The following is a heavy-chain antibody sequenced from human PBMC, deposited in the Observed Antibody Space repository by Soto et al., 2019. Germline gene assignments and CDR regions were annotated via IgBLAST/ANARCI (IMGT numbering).Heavy chain of an antibody. CDR1: GYSFTSYW. Sequence: GESLKISCKGSGYSFTSYWIGWVRQMPGKGLEWMGIIYPGDSDTRYSPSFQGQVTISADKSIGTAYLQWSSLKASDTAMYYCARRYYYGSGSYSTHPSSAFDYWGQGTLVTVSS. CDR2: IYPGDSDT. D-gene: IGHD3-10*01. V-gene: IGHV5-51*01. CDR3: ARRYYYGSGSYSTHPSSAFDY. J-gene: IGHJ4*02.